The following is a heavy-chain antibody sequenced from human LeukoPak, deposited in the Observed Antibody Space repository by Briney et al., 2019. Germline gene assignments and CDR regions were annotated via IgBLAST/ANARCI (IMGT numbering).Heavy chain of an antibody. CDR2: IYDSGST. D-gene: IGHD3-16*01. J-gene: IGHJ3*02. CDR1: GGSISSDY. Sequence: PSETLSLTCTVSGGSISSDYWNWSRQPPGKGLWWIGHIYDSGSTNYNPSLKSRVTIPLHKSNNQSSRRVSSVPGADMAVYYCARVLGLKTAPGDFDIWGQGTMVTVSS. CDR3: ARVLGLKTAPGDFDI. V-gene: IGHV4-59*12.